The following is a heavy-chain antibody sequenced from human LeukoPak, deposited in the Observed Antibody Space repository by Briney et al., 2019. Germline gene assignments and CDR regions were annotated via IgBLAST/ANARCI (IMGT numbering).Heavy chain of an antibody. CDR2: VHYTRPA. J-gene: IGHJ4*02. CDR3: ARVRIVVPTFDY. Sequence: FIRHVHYTRPANYPPSLSSRVTISIDTSKKHFFLKLKSVTAADTAVYYCARVRIVVPTFDYWGQGTLVTVSS. D-gene: IGHD3-22*01. V-gene: IGHV4-59*01.